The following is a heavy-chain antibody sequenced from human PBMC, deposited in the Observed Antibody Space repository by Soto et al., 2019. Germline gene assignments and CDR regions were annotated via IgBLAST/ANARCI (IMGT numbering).Heavy chain of an antibody. Sequence: EVQLLESGGGLVQPGGSLRLSCAVSGFTFSSHAMSWVRQAPGKGLEWVSAISGSGGSTHYADSAKGRFTISRDNSKNTLYLQMNSLRAEDTAVYYCAITPQRTLLGWFDPWGQGTLVTVSS. CDR2: ISGSGGST. CDR1: GFTFSSHA. J-gene: IGHJ5*02. CDR3: AITPQRTLLGWFDP. D-gene: IGHD1-26*01. V-gene: IGHV3-23*01.